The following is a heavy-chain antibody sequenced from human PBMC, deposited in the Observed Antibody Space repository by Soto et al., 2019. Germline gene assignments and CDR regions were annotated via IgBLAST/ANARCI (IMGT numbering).Heavy chain of an antibody. CDR2: ISGSGSST. CDR1: GVSRSRYA. CDR3: AKAARVTISRLDV. D-gene: IGHD3-3*01. J-gene: IGHJ6*02. V-gene: IGHV3-23*01. Sequence: PRRLACGAGGVSRSRYAMSWVRKATGKVLEWVSGISGSGSSTYYADSVKGRFTISRDNSKNTLYLQMNSLRAEDSVVYYCAKAARVTISRLDVWGQGTTVTVSS.